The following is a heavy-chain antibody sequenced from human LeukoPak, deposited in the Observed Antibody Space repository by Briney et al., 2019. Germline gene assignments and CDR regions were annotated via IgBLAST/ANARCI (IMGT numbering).Heavy chain of an antibody. D-gene: IGHD2-2*01. CDR2: INPGGGST. CDR1: GGTFSSYA. J-gene: IGHJ4*02. V-gene: IGHV1-46*01. Sequence: ASVKVSCKASGGTFSSYAISWVRQAPGQGLEWMGMINPGGGSTTYAQKFQGRVTMTRDTSTSTLYMELSSLRSEDTAVYYCARVQVVCSSTSCHDYWGQGTLVTVSS. CDR3: ARVQVVCSSTSCHDY.